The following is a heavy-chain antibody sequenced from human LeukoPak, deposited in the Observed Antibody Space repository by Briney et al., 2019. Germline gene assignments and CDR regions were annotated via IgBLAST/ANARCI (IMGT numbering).Heavy chain of an antibody. J-gene: IGHJ1*01. CDR1: GYTFTGYY. CDR3: ASLNYYDISGYYRLVHFQH. CDR2: INPNSGGT. D-gene: IGHD3-22*01. Sequence: ASVKVSCKASGYTFTGYYMHWVRQAPGQGLEWMGWINPNSGGTNYAQKFQGRVTMTRDTSISTAYMELSRLRSDDTAVYYCASLNYYDISGYYRLVHFQHWGQGTLVTVSS. V-gene: IGHV1-2*02.